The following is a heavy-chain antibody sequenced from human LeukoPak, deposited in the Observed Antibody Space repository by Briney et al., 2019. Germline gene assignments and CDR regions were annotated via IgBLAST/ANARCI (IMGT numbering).Heavy chain of an antibody. Sequence: SETLSLTCTVCCGSISCYYWGWIRPPAGEGLGWVGLVYTRGGTNYNPSLQSRVTMSVDTSKNQFSLKLISVTAADTAVYYCAKDEDSIFDYWGQGTLVTVSS. J-gene: IGHJ4*02. V-gene: IGHV4-4*07. CDR3: AKDEDSIFDY. CDR2: VYTRGGT. D-gene: IGHD3-22*01. CDR1: CGSISCYY.